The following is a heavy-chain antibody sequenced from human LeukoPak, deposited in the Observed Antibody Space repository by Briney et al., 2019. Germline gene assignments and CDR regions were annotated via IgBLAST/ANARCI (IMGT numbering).Heavy chain of an antibody. J-gene: IGHJ4*02. D-gene: IGHD3-22*01. Sequence: ASVEVSCKASGYTFTSYRISWVRQAPGQGLEWMGWISANNGNTNYAQKLQGRVTMTTDTSTSTAYMELRSLRSDDTAVYYCARGEDSSGYLGHDYWGQGTLVTVSS. CDR3: ARGEDSSGYLGHDY. V-gene: IGHV1-18*01. CDR2: ISANNGNT. CDR1: GYTFTSYR.